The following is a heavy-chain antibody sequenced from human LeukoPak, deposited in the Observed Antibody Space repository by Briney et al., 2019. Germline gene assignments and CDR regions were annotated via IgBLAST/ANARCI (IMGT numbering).Heavy chain of an antibody. D-gene: IGHD4-11*01. CDR1: GGSISSYY. CDR2: IYTSGST. Sequence: SETLSLTCTVSGGSISSYYWSWIRQPAGKGLEWIGRIYTSGSTNYNPSLKSRVTMSVDTSKNQFSLKLSSVTAADTAVYHCARGPTVTYYYYYMDVWGKGTTVTVSS. CDR3: ARGPTVTYYYYYMDV. V-gene: IGHV4-4*07. J-gene: IGHJ6*03.